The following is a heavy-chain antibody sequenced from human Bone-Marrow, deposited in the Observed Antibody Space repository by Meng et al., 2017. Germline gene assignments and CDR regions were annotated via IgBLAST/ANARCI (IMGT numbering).Heavy chain of an antibody. Sequence: GESLKISCAASGFTFSSYEMNWVRQAPGKGLEWVSYISSSGSTIYYTDSVKGRFTISRDNAKNSLYLQMNSLRAEDTAVYYCARDYGGIVGATTLGDAFDIWGQGTMVTVSS. CDR3: ARDYGGIVGATTLGDAFDI. CDR1: GFTFSSYE. V-gene: IGHV3-48*03. J-gene: IGHJ3*02. D-gene: IGHD1-26*01. CDR2: ISSSGSTI.